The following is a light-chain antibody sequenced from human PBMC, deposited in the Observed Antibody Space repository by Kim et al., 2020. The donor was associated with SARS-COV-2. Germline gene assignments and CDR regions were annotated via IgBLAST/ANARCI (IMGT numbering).Light chain of an antibody. CDR3: QVWDNDNDHYV. CDR2: YDS. Sequence: SYELTQPPSVSVAPGETARLTCGGNRIGSKSVHWYQQKPGQAPVLVIYYDSDRPSGIPERFSGSNSGNTATLTISSVEAGDEADYYCQVWDNDNDHYVFATGTKVTVL. CDR1: RIGSKS. V-gene: IGLV3-21*04. J-gene: IGLJ1*01.